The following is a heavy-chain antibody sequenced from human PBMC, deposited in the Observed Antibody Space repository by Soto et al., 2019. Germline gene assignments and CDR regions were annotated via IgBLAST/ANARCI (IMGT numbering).Heavy chain of an antibody. CDR1: GASVSSSSYY. Sequence: QLQLHESGPGLVKPSETLSLTCTVSGASVSSSSYYWGWIRQPPGKGLEWIGSIYYSGSTYYNTSLKSRVTISVDTSKNQFSLKLSSVTAADTAVYYCARLNAGTTYYYYGMDVWGQGTTVTVSS. CDR3: ARLNAGTTYYYYGMDV. D-gene: IGHD1-7*01. J-gene: IGHJ6*02. CDR2: IYYSGST. V-gene: IGHV4-39*01.